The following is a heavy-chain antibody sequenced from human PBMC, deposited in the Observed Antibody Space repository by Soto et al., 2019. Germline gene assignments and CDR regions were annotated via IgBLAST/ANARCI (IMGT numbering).Heavy chain of an antibody. CDR2: FCDIVGST. J-gene: IGHJ5*02. CDR1: GFSFISFD. Sequence: PGGSLRLSCAASGFSFISFDMNWVRQAPGKGLEWVLVFCDIVGSTYYVVSVKGGFTISRDNSKDTFYLQLNSLRAEDTALYYFVRGSSFVSGIYYNVGFFAPWGQGTLVTVSS. V-gene: IGHV3-23*01. CDR3: VRGSSFVSGIYYNVGFFAP. D-gene: IGHD3-10*01.